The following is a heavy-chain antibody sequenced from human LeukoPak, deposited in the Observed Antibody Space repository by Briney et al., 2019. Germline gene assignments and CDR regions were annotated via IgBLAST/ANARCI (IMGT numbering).Heavy chain of an antibody. J-gene: IGHJ4*02. CDR2: IKQDGSEK. V-gene: IGHV3-7*01. CDR3: AREYCSSTSCYYFDY. D-gene: IGHD2-2*01. Sequence: PGGSLRLSCAASGFTFSSYWMSWVRPAPGKGLEWVANIKQDGSEKYYVDSVKGRFTISRDNAKNSLYLQVNSLRAEDTAVYYCAREYCSSTSCYYFDYWGQGTLVTVSS. CDR1: GFTFSSYW.